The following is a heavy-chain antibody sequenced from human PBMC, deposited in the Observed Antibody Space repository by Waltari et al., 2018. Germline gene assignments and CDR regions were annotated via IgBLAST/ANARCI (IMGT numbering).Heavy chain of an antibody. Sequence: QVQLVESGGGVVQPGRSLRLPCAASGFTFSSYAMHWVRQAPGKGLEWVAVISYDGSNKYYADSVKGRFTISRDNSKNTLYLQMNSLRAEDTAVYYCARVSDGSGSYYVEDYWGQGTLVTVSS. CDR3: ARVSDGSGSYYVEDY. CDR1: GFTFSSYA. J-gene: IGHJ4*02. CDR2: ISYDGSNK. D-gene: IGHD3-10*01. V-gene: IGHV3-30-3*01.